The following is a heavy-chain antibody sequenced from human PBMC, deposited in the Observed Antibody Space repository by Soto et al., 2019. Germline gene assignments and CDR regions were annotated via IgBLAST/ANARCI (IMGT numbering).Heavy chain of an antibody. D-gene: IGHD4-17*01. J-gene: IGHJ4*02. Sequence: PSETLSLTCTVSGGSISSYYWSWIRQPPGKGLEWIGYIYFSGNTNYNPSLKSRVTLSVDTSKNQFSLKLRSVTAADTAMYYCAREGGDSPPRFDHRGQGTPVTVSA. V-gene: IGHV4-59*01. CDR1: GGSISSYY. CDR3: AREGGDSPPRFDH. CDR2: IYFSGNT.